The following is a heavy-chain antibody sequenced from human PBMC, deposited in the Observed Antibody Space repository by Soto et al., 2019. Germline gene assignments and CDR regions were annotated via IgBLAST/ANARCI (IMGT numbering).Heavy chain of an antibody. V-gene: IGHV1-69*02. J-gene: IGHJ6*03. CDR1: GGTFSSYT. CDR2: IIPSLGIA. D-gene: IGHD2-15*01. Sequence: QVQLVQSGAEVKKPGSSVKVSCKASGGTFSSYTISWVRQAPGQGLEWMGRIIPSLGIANYAQKFQGRVTITADKSTSTAYMERSSLRSEYTALYYCVRGYCSGGSCDSYYYYYMDVWGKGTTVTVSS. CDR3: VRGYCSGGSCDSYYYYYMDV.